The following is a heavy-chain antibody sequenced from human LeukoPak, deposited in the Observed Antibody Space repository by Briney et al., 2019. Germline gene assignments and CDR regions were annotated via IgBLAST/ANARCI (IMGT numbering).Heavy chain of an antibody. Sequence: SETLSLTCTVSGVSISSSNSYWGWIRQPPGKGLEWIGSIYYSGNTYYNASLKSQVSISIDTSKNQFSLRLTSVTAADTSVYFCARAFYSDSSGFYYRHYYFDNWGQGTLVTVSS. CDR2: IYYSGNT. J-gene: IGHJ4*02. V-gene: IGHV4-39*01. D-gene: IGHD3-22*01. CDR1: GVSISSSNSY. CDR3: ARAFYSDSSGFYYRHYYFDN.